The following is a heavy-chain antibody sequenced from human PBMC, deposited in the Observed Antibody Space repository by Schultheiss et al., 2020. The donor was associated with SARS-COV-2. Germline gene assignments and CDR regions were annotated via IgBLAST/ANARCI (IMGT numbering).Heavy chain of an antibody. CDR1: GFTFSSYW. V-gene: IGHV3-23*01. CDR2: ISGSGGST. Sequence: GGSLRLSCAASGFTFSSYWMSWVRQAPGKGLEWVSAISGSGGSTYYADSVKGRFTISRDNSKNTLYLQMNSLRAEDTAVYYCAKFIAARYYYYGMDVWGQGTTVTVSS. D-gene: IGHD6-6*01. CDR3: AKFIAARYYYYGMDV. J-gene: IGHJ6*02.